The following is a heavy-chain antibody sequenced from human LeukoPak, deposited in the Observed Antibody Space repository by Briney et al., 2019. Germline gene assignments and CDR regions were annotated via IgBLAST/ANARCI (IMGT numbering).Heavy chain of an antibody. CDR1: GYTFTSYG. Sequence: GASVKVSCKASGYTFTSYGISWVRQAPGQGLEWMGWISAYNGNTNYAQKLQGRVTMTTDTSTSTAYMELRSLRSDDTAVYYCARDLALYDILTGEDAFDIWGQGTMVTVSS. CDR3: ARDLALYDILTGEDAFDI. D-gene: IGHD3-9*01. J-gene: IGHJ3*02. V-gene: IGHV1-18*01. CDR2: ISAYNGNT.